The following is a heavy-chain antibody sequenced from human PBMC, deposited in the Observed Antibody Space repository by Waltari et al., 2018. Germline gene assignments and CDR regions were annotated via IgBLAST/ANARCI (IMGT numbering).Heavy chain of an antibody. CDR3: AADPRSYRQAAFDI. V-gene: IGHV1-58*01. D-gene: IGHD1-26*01. J-gene: IGHJ3*02. Sequence: QMQLVQSGPEVKKPGTSVKVSCKASGFTFTSSAVQWVRQARGQRLEWIGWSVVGSGNTNYAQKFQERVTIPRDMSTSTAYMELSSLRSEDTALYYGAADPRSYRQAAFDIWGQGTMVTVSS. CDR1: GFTFTSSA. CDR2: SVVGSGNT.